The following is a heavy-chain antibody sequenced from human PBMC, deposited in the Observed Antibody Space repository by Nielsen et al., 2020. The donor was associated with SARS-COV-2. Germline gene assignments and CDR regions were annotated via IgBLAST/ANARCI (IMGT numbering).Heavy chain of an antibody. Sequence: ASVKVSCKVPGDTLTQLSMHWVRQAPGKGLEWMGGFDPEDGETIYAQKFQGRVTMTEDTSTDTAYMELSSLRSEDTAVYYCATGIAAAGTRWRYYYYYGMDVWGQGTTVTVSS. D-gene: IGHD6-13*01. CDR1: GDTLTQLS. CDR2: FDPEDGET. V-gene: IGHV1-24*01. CDR3: ATGIAAAGTRWRYYYYYGMDV. J-gene: IGHJ6*02.